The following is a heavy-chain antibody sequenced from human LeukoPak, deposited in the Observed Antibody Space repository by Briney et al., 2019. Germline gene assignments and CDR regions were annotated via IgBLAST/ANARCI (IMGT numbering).Heavy chain of an antibody. J-gene: IGHJ6*03. CDR2: INPNSGGT. D-gene: IGHD6-13*01. Sequence: ASVKVSCKASGYSFNSQGMNWVRQAPGQGLEWMGWINPNSGGTNYAQKFQGRVTMTRDTSISTAYMELSRLRSDDTAVYYCARDLGIAAAGPQYYYYYMDVWGKGTTVTISS. CDR1: GYSFNSQG. V-gene: IGHV1-2*02. CDR3: ARDLGIAAAGPQYYYYYMDV.